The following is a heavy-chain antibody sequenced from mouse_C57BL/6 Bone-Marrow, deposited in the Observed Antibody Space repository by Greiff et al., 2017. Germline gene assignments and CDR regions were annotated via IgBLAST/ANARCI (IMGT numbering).Heavy chain of an antibody. CDR2: INPSNGGT. D-gene: IGHD1-1*01. J-gene: IGHJ2*01. V-gene: IGHV1-53*01. Sequence: VNLVESGTELVKPGASVKLSCKASGYTFTSYWMHWVKQRPGQGLEWIGNINPSNGGTNYNEKFKSKATLTVDKSSSTAYMQLSSLTSEDSAVYYCARGNYYGSSADYWGQGTTLTVSS. CDR3: ARGNYYGSSADY. CDR1: GYTFTSYW.